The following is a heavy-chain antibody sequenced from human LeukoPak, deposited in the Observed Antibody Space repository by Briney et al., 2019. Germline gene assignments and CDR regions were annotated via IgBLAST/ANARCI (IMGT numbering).Heavy chain of an antibody. D-gene: IGHD6-19*01. CDR3: ARVLSAVAGLYDY. V-gene: IGHV4-31*03. Sequence: PSQTLSLTCTVSGGSISSGGYYWSWIRQYPGKGLEWIGYIYYSGSTYYNPSLKSRVTISVDTSKKQFSLKLSSVTAADTAVYYCARVLSAVAGLYDYWGQGTLVTVSS. J-gene: IGHJ4*02. CDR1: GGSISSGGYY. CDR2: IYYSGST.